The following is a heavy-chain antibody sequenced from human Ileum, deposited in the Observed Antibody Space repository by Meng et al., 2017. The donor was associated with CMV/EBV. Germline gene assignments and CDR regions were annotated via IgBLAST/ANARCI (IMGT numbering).Heavy chain of an antibody. CDR3: ARSYYYGSGSYCY. Sequence: GGSLRLSCAASGFTFSSYSMNWVRQAPGKGLEWVSYISSSGSTIYYADSVKGRFTISRDNAKNSLYLQMNSLRAEDTAVYYCARSYYYGSGSYCYWGQGTLVTVSS. D-gene: IGHD3-10*01. CDR2: ISSSGSTI. V-gene: IGHV3-48*04. CDR1: GFTFSSYS. J-gene: IGHJ4*02.